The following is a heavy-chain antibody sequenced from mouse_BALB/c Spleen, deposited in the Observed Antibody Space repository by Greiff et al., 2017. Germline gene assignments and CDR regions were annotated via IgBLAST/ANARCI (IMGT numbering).Heavy chain of an antibody. CDR2: IWAGGST. CDR3: ARDAGSSYEGYFDY. Sequence: VKVVESGPGLVAPSQSLSITCTVSGFSLTSYGVQWVRQPPGKGLEWLGVIWAGGSTNYNSALMSRLSISKDNSKSQVFLKMNSLQTDDTAMYYCARDAGSSYEGYFDYWGQGTTLTVSS. J-gene: IGHJ2*01. V-gene: IGHV2-9*02. CDR1: GFSLTSYG. D-gene: IGHD1-1*01.